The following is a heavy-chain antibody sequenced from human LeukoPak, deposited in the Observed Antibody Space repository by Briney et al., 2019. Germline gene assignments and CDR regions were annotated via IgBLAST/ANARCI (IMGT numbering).Heavy chain of an antibody. CDR1: GYTFTGYY. V-gene: IGHV1-2*02. J-gene: IGHJ4*02. Sequence: ASVKVSCKASGYTFTGYYMHWVRQAPGQGLEWMGWINPNSGGTNYAQKFQGRVTMTRDTSISTAYMELSRLRSDDTAVYYCARDLYYGSGSYYGYWGQGTLVTVSS. CDR2: INPNSGGT. CDR3: ARDLYYGSGSYYGY. D-gene: IGHD3-10*01.